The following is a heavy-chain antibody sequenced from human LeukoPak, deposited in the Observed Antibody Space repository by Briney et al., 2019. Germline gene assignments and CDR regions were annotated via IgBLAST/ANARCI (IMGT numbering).Heavy chain of an antibody. J-gene: IGHJ3*02. CDR3: ARDRTYYDSGGYHHAFDI. V-gene: IGHV4-61*02. D-gene: IGHD3-22*01. CDR2: IYASGST. Sequence: SETLSLTCTVSGGSISSGGYYWSWIRQPAGKGLECIGRIYASGSTNYNPSLKSRVTISVDTSKNQFSLKLSSVTAADTAVYYCARDRTYYDSGGYHHAFDIWGQGTMVTVSS. CDR1: GGSISSGGYY.